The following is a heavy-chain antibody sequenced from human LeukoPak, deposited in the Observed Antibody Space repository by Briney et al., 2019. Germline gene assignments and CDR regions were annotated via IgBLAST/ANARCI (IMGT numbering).Heavy chain of an antibody. Sequence: PSETLSLTCAVYGGSFSGYYWSWIRQPPEKGLEWIGEINHSGSTNYNPSLKSRVTISVDTSKNQFSLKLSSVTAADTAVYYCARGIWFDPWGQGTLVTVSS. CDR3: ARGIWFDP. V-gene: IGHV4-34*01. J-gene: IGHJ5*02. CDR2: INHSGST. CDR1: GGSFSGYY.